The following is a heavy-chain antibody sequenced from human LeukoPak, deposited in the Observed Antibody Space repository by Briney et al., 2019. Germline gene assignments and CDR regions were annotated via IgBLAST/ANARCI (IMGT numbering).Heavy chain of an antibody. Sequence: VASVKVSCKASGYTFINYGISWVRQAPGQGLEWMVWISGYNGNTKYAEKLQGRVTMTTDTSTSTAYMELRSLRSDDTAMYYCARDDRRIVVITMSDAFDIWGQGTMVTVSS. V-gene: IGHV1-18*01. D-gene: IGHD3-22*01. J-gene: IGHJ3*02. CDR3: ARDDRRIVVITMSDAFDI. CDR2: ISGYNGNT. CDR1: GYTFINYG.